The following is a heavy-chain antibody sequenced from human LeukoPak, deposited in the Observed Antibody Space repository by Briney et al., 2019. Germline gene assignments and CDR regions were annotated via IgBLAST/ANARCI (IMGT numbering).Heavy chain of an antibody. Sequence: GGSLRLSCAASGFTFSSYAMSWVRQAPGKGLEWVSAISGSGGSTYYADSVKGRFTISRDNSKNTLYLQMNSLRAEDTAVYYCASGGHSGSYPHDWGQGTLVTVSS. D-gene: IGHD1-26*01. CDR1: GFTFSSYA. CDR3: ASGGHSGSYPHD. J-gene: IGHJ4*02. V-gene: IGHV3-23*01. CDR2: ISGSGGST.